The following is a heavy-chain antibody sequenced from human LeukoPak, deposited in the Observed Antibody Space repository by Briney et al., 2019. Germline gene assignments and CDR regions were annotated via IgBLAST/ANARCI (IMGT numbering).Heavy chain of an antibody. CDR1: GGTFSSYA. Sequence: SVKVSCKASGGTFSSYAISGVRQAPGQGLEWMGGIIPIFGTANYAQKFQGRVTITADESTSTAYMELSSLRSEDTAVYYCARDRSPYGLDAFDIWGQGTMVTVSS. J-gene: IGHJ3*02. CDR3: ARDRSPYGLDAFDI. V-gene: IGHV1-69*01. CDR2: IIPIFGTA. D-gene: IGHD4-17*01.